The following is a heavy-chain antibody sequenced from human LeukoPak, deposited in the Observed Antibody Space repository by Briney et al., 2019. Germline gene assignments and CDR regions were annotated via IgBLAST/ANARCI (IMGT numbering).Heavy chain of an antibody. Sequence: ASVKVSCKASGYTFTSYGISWVRQAPGQGLEWMGWISAYNGNTNYAQKLQGRVTMTTDTSTSTAYMELRSLRSDDTAVYYCARDKETYCSGGSCYSDGFDYWAREPWSPSPQ. J-gene: IGHJ4*02. CDR1: GYTFTSYG. CDR2: ISAYNGNT. D-gene: IGHD2-15*01. V-gene: IGHV1-18*01. CDR3: ARDKETYCSGGSCYSDGFDY.